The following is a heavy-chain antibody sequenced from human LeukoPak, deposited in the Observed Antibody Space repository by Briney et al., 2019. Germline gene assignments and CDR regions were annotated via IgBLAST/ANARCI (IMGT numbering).Heavy chain of an antibody. J-gene: IGHJ3*02. V-gene: IGHV5-51*01. D-gene: IGHD3-22*01. CDR1: GYRFTNNW. CDR2: IYPGDSDT. CDR3: ARHLPLFDYYDSSGLDDAFDI. Sequence: GESLKISCKGSGYRFTNNWIGWVRQMPGKGLEWMGIIYPGDSDTRYSPSFQGQVTISADKSISTAYLQWSSLKASDTVMYYCARHLPLFDYYDSSGLDDAFDIWGQGTMVTVSS.